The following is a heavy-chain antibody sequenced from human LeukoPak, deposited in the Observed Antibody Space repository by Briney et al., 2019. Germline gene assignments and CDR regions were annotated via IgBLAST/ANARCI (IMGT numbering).Heavy chain of an antibody. J-gene: IGHJ4*02. Sequence: SETLSLTCAVYGGSFSGYYWSWIRQPPGKGLEWIGEINHSGSTNYNPSLKSRVTISVDTSKNQFSLKLSSVTAADTAVYYCARDQVGGGYDFWSGYYTPRYYFDYWGQGTLVTVSS. CDR3: ARDQVGGGYDFWSGYYTPRYYFDY. CDR1: GGSFSGYY. CDR2: INHSGST. V-gene: IGHV4-34*01. D-gene: IGHD3-3*01.